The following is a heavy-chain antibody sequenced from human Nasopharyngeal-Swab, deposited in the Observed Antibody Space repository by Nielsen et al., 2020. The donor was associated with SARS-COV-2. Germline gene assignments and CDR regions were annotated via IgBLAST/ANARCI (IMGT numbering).Heavy chain of an antibody. CDR3: ARHEGSTIFGVVIISYMDV. D-gene: IGHD3-3*01. CDR1: GGSISSGGYS. Sequence: SETLSLTCAVSGGSISSGGYSWSWIRQPPGKGLEWIGYIYHSGSTNYNPSLKSRVTISVDTSKNQFSLKLSSVTAADTAVYYCARHEGSTIFGVVIISYMDVWGKGTTVTVSS. J-gene: IGHJ6*03. V-gene: IGHV4-30-2*01. CDR2: IYHSGST.